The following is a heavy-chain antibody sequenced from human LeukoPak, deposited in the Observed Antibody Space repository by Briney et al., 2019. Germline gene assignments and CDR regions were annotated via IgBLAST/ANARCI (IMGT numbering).Heavy chain of an antibody. CDR3: AKDKVRSTNYYDSSGYILDY. Sequence: RGSLRLSCAASGFTFDDYAMHRVRQAPGKGLEWVSLISGDGGSTYYADSVKGRFTISRDNSKNSLYLQMNSLRTEDTALYYCAKDKVRSTNYYDSSGYILDYWGQGTLVTVSS. CDR1: GFTFDDYA. V-gene: IGHV3-43*02. J-gene: IGHJ4*02. D-gene: IGHD3-22*01. CDR2: ISGDGGST.